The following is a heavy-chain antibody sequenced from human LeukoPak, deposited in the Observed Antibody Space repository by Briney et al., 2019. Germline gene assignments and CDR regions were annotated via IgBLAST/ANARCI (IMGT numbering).Heavy chain of an antibody. CDR2: IYYSGST. J-gene: IGHJ4*02. V-gene: IGHV4-34*01. Sequence: SETLSLTCAVYGGSFSGYYWSWIRQPPGKGLEWIGSIYYSGSTYYNPSLKSRVTISVDTSKNQFSLKLSSVTAADTAVYYCASLSPAGYYYDSSGYVGRTDYWGQGTLVTVSS. CDR1: GGSFSGYY. D-gene: IGHD3-22*01. CDR3: ASLSPAGYYYDSSGYVGRTDY.